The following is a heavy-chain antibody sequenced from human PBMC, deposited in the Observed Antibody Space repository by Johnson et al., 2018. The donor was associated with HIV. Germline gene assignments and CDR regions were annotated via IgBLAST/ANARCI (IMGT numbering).Heavy chain of an antibody. CDR1: GFTFSSYA. V-gene: IGHV3-23*04. Sequence: VLLVESGGGVVQPGGSLRLSCAASGFTFSSYAMSWVRQAPGRGLEWVSSLSGSGGSTYYAASVKGRFTISRDRSKNTVSLQMNSLRVEDTAVYYCARDDRPDGFDIWGQGTMVTVSS. D-gene: IGHD1-14*01. CDR2: LSGSGGST. CDR3: ARDDRPDGFDI. J-gene: IGHJ3*02.